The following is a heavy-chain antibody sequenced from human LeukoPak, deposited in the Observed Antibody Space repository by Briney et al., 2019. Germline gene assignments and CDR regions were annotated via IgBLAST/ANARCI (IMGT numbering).Heavy chain of an antibody. Sequence: PGKSLRLSCTASGFNFSAYGMHWVRQAPGKGLDWVAVISFHGTNEYYADSVKGRFTISRDNSNNTLYLQMNSVRAEDTAVYYCAKGRHGSSYVHYFDTWGQGTLVTVSS. J-gene: IGHJ1*01. D-gene: IGHD3-22*01. CDR2: ISFHGTNE. CDR1: GFNFSAYG. CDR3: AKGRHGSSYVHYFDT. V-gene: IGHV3-30*18.